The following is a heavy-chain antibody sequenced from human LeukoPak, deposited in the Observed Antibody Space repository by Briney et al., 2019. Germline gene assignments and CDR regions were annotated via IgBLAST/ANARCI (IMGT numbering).Heavy chain of an antibody. CDR1: GFTFSSYA. V-gene: IGHV3-23*01. CDR3: ARVHRAMIVVGVFDY. Sequence: GGSLRLSCAASGFTFSSYAMSWVRQAPGKGLECISGFSGSGGSTYYADSVKGRFTISRDNAKNSLYLQMNSLRAEDTAVYYCARVHRAMIVVGVFDYWGQGTLVTVSS. CDR2: FSGSGGST. D-gene: IGHD3-22*01. J-gene: IGHJ4*02.